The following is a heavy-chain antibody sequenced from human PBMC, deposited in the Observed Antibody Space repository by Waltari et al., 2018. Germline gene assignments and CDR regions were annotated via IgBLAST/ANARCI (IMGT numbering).Heavy chain of an antibody. J-gene: IGHJ3*02. CDR3: AGADIVGATGGYAFDI. Sequence: DVQLVESGGGLVKPGGSLRLSCAASGFTFSSYSMNWVRQAPGKGLEWVSSISSSSSYIYYADSVKGRFTISRDNAKNSLYLQMNSLRAEDTAVYYCAGADIVGATGGYAFDIWGQGTMVTVSS. D-gene: IGHD1-26*01. V-gene: IGHV3-21*01. CDR2: ISSSSSYI. CDR1: GFTFSSYS.